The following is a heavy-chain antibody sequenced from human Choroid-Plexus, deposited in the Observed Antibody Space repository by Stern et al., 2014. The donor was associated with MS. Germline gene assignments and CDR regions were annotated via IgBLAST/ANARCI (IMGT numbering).Heavy chain of an antibody. CDR3: AKDRQFLTYFFDH. V-gene: IGHV3-30*18. Sequence: VQLVESGGGVVQPGRPLRLSCVASGFTFGRCAMHWVRQAPGKGLEWVAGVSYDGSNKYYADSVKGRFTLSRDNSQNTLYMQMSSLRPEDTAVYYCAKDRQFLTYFFDHWGQGSLVTVSS. J-gene: IGHJ5*02. CDR2: VSYDGSNK. CDR1: GFTFGRCA. D-gene: IGHD2-8*01.